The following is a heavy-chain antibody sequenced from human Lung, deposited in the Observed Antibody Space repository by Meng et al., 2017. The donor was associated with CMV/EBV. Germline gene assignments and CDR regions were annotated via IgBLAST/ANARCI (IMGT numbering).Heavy chain of an antibody. D-gene: IGHD3-3*01. CDR3: GVTTYYYYVMDV. J-gene: IGHJ6*02. CDR1: GFSFGDYA. CDR2: IRSKVYGGTI. Sequence: GESLKISCTASGFSFGDYAMSWVRQAPGKGLEWVGFIRSKVYGGTIEYAASVKGRFIISRDDSKSIAYLEMNSPKTEDTAVYYCGVTTYYYYVMDVWGQGXTVTVSS. V-gene: IGHV3-49*04.